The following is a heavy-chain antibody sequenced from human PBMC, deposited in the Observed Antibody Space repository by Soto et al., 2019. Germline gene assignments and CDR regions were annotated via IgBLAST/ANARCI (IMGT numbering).Heavy chain of an antibody. CDR1: GFSFGDSA. J-gene: IGHJ4*02. CDR2: VSSPTQGGAT. V-gene: IGHV3-49*03. Sequence: EVQLVESGGALVQPGRSLRLSCTTSGFSFGDSAMSWFRQTPGKGLEWVGFVSSPTQGGATEYAASVKGRFTISIDDSKSIAYLQMHSLRTEDTSVYFCTRLKEYSGYADLDYWGQGTLVTVSS. CDR3: TRLKEYSGYADLDY. D-gene: IGHD5-12*01.